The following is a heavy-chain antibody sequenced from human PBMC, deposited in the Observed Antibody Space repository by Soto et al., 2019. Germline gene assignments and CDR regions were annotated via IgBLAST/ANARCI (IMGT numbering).Heavy chain of an antibody. CDR1: GGSFSGYY. CDR3: ARGRGLLLWFGELHNWFDP. CDR2: INHSGST. V-gene: IGHV4-34*01. Sequence: QVQLQQWGAGLLKPSETLSLTCAVYGGSFSGYYWSWIRQPPGKGLEWIGEINHSGSTNYNPSLKSRVTISVEPSKNQFSLKLSSVTAADTAVYYCARGRGLLLWFGELHNWFDPWGQGTLVTVSS. J-gene: IGHJ5*02. D-gene: IGHD3-10*01.